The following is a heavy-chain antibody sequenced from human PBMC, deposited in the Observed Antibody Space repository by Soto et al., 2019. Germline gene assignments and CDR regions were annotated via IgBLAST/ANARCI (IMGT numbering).Heavy chain of an antibody. D-gene: IGHD3-22*01. CDR2: ISSSSSYI. CDR1: GFTFSSYS. V-gene: IGHV3-21*01. CDR3: ARSRTYYYDSSAYSPDAFDI. J-gene: IGHJ3*02. Sequence: GGSLRLSCAASGFTFSSYSMNWVRQAPGKGLEWVSSISSSSSYIYYADSVKGRFTISRDNAKNSLYLQMNSLRAEDTAVYYCARSRTYYYDSSAYSPDAFDIRGQGTMVTVSS.